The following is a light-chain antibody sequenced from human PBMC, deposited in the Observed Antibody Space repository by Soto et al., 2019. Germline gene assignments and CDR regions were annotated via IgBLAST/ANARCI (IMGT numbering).Light chain of an antibody. V-gene: IGLV3-21*04. CDR3: HVWDTTDDHPL. CDR1: NIGSKT. CDR2: YDS. J-gene: IGLJ2*01. Sequence: YELTQPPSVSVAPGETARITCGGKNIGSKTVHWYQQKTGQAPVLVIYYDSDRPSGIPERFSGSNSGNTATLTVSRVAAGDEADYYCHVWDTTDDHPLFGGGTKLTVL.